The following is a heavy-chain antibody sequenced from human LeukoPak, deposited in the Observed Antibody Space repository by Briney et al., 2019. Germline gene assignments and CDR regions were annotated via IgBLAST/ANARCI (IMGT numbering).Heavy chain of an antibody. CDR2: ISSSSSCI. J-gene: IGHJ4*02. V-gene: IGHV3-21*01. CDR1: GFTFSSYS. Sequence: PGGSLRLSCAASGFTFSSYSMNWVRQAPGKGLEWVSSISSSSSCIYYADSVKGRFTISRDNAKNSLYLQMNSLRAEDTAVYYCASIAGSSWSFSNDYWGQGTLVTVSS. D-gene: IGHD6-13*01. CDR3: ASIAGSSWSFSNDY.